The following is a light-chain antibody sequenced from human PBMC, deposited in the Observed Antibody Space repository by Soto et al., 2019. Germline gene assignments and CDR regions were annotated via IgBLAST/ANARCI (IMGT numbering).Light chain of an antibody. J-gene: IGLJ2*01. CDR3: YSYTTSSTRV. Sequence: QSVLTQPASVSGSPGQSITISCTGTSSDVGAYNSVSWYQQHPGKAPKLMIYDVSNRPSGVSNRFSGSKTGNTASLTISGLQAEDEADYYCYSYTTSSTRVFGGGTKVTVL. CDR1: SSDVGAYNS. V-gene: IGLV2-14*01. CDR2: DVS.